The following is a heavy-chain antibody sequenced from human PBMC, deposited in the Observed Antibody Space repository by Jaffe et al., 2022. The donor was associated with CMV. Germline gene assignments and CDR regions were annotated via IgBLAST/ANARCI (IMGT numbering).Heavy chain of an antibody. CDR1: GYTFTSYG. CDR3: ARARPNYYDSSGYYYNYFDY. J-gene: IGHJ4*02. CDR2: ISAYNGNT. V-gene: IGHV1-18*04. Sequence: QVQLVQSGAEVKKPGASVKVSCKASGYTFTSYGISWVRQAPGQGLEWMGWISAYNGNTNYAQKLQGRVTMTTDTSTSTAYMELRSLRSDDTAVYYCARARPNYYDSSGYYYNYFDYWGQGTLVTVSS. D-gene: IGHD3-22*01.